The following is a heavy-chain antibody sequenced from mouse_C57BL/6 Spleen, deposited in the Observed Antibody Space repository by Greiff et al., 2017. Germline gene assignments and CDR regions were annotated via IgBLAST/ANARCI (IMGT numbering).Heavy chain of an antibody. CDR2: INPSSGYT. Sequence: QVQLKQSGAELAKPGASVKLSCKASGYTFTSYWMHWVKQRPGQGLEWIGYINPSSGYTKYNQKFKDKATLTADKSSSTAYMQLSSLTYEDSAVYYCAREGLPHYYAMDYWGQGTSVTVSS. CDR3: AREGLPHYYAMDY. V-gene: IGHV1-7*01. J-gene: IGHJ4*01. CDR1: GYTFTSYW. D-gene: IGHD2-2*01.